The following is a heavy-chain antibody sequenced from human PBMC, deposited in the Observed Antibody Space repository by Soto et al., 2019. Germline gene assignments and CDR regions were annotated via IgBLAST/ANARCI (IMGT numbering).Heavy chain of an antibody. J-gene: IGHJ4*02. CDR1: SSSSYY. D-gene: IGHD3-22*01. CDR2: ISGSGGST. V-gene: IGHV3-23*01. CDR3: AKVSSVTMIVVVISQFDY. Sequence: SSSSYYWGWIRQPPGKGLEWVSAISGSGGSTYYADSVKGRFTISRDNSKNTLYLQMNSLRAEDTAVYYCAKVSSVTMIVVVISQFDYWGQGTLVTVSS.